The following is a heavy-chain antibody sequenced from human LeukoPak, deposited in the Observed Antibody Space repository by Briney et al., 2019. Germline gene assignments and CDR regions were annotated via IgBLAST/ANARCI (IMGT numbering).Heavy chain of an antibody. J-gene: IGHJ4*02. V-gene: IGHV3-33*01. CDR2: IWFDGSNE. CDR1: GFSFSSFG. D-gene: IGHD6-13*01. Sequence: GGSLRLSCAASGFSFSSFGMHWVRRAPGKGLEWVAVIWFDGSNEFQADSVRGRFTISRDNSKNTLYLQMNSLRAEDTAVYYCARDMGSRWLGPIDYWGQGILVTVSS. CDR3: ARDMGSRWLGPIDY.